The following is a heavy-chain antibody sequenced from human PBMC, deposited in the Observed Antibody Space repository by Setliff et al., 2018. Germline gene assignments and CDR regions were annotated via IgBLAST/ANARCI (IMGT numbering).Heavy chain of an antibody. D-gene: IGHD3-3*01. CDR2: ISAYNGNT. J-gene: IGHJ4*02. V-gene: IGHV1-18*01. CDR1: GYTFTSYG. Sequence: GASVKLSCKASGYTFTSYGISWVRQAPGQGLEWMGWISAYNGNTNYAQKLQGRVTMTTDTSTSTAYMELRSLRSDDTAVYYCARDRGVGGYNFWSGTTTYYFDYWGQGTLVTVSS. CDR3: ARDRGVGGYNFWSGTTTYYFDY.